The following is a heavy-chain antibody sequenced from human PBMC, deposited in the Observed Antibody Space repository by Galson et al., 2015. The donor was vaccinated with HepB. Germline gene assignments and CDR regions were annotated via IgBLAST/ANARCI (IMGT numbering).Heavy chain of an antibody. CDR3: ATTINPNYYYYAIDV. V-gene: IGHV1-2*06. CDR1: GYTFTGYY. CDR2: INANRGST. J-gene: IGHJ6*02. Sequence: SVKVSCKAFGYTFTGYYMHWVRQAPGQGLEYMGRINANRGSTNYAQKFLGRVTMTRDRSISTAYMELTRLRSDDTAVYFCATTINPNYYYYAIDVWGQGTTVTVSS.